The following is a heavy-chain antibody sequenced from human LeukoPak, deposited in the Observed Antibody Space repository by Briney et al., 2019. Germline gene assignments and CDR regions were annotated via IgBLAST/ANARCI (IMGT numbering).Heavy chain of an antibody. CDR3: ARHRGPYVGRME. CDR2: IYYSENT. CDR1: GDSISSYY. J-gene: IGHJ4*02. D-gene: IGHD3-10*02. Sequence: SETLSLTCTVSGDSISSYYWSWIRQPPGKGLEWIAYIYYSENTSYNPSLKSRVSISVDTSKNQLSLRLTSVTAADTAVYYCARHRGPYVGRMEWGRGTKVTVSS. V-gene: IGHV4-59*08.